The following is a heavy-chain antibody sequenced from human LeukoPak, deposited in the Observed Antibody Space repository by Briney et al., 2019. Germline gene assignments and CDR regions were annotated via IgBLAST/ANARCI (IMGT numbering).Heavy chain of an antibody. CDR1: GGDDSSHY. V-gene: IGHV4-59*02. D-gene: IGHD2-8*02. J-gene: IGHJ4*02. CDR3: ARSAGWWSLDY. Sequence: SETLSLTCTISGGDDSSHYWSWIRQPPGKGLEWIGDIFYSGSSKYNPSLKSRVTISVDMSRNQFSLKLSSVTAADTAVYYCARSAGWWSLDYWGQGALVTVSA. CDR2: IFYSGSS.